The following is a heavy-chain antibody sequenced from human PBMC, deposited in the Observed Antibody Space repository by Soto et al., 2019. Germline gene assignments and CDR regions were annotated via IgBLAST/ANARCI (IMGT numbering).Heavy chain of an antibody. CDR2: IYYSGST. D-gene: IGHD3-9*01. Sequence: SETLSLTCTVSGGSISSYYWNWIRQPPGKGLEWIGTIYYSGSTNYNPSLKSRVTISVDTSKNQFSLKLSSVTAADTAVYYCARGYVLRYFDWLPTAPHNWFEPWGQGTLVTVSS. V-gene: IGHV4-59*01. J-gene: IGHJ5*02. CDR3: ARGYVLRYFDWLPTAPHNWFEP. CDR1: GGSISSYY.